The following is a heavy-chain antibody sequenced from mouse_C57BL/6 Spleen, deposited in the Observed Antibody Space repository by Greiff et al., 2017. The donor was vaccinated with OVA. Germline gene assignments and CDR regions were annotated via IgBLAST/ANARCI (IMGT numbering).Heavy chain of an antibody. Sequence: VQLQQPGTELVKPGASVKLSCKASGYTFTSYWMHWVKQRPGQGLEWIGNINPSNGGTNYNEKFKSKATLTVDKSSSTDYMQLSSLTSEDSAVYYCARLGGNYPYYYAMDYWGQGTSVTVAS. V-gene: IGHV1-53*01. CDR2: INPSNGGT. D-gene: IGHD2-1*01. J-gene: IGHJ4*01. CDR3: ARLGGNYPYYYAMDY. CDR1: GYTFTSYW.